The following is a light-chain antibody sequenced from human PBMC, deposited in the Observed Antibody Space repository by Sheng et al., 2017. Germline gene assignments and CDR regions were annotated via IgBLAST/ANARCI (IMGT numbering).Light chain of an antibody. Sequence: DIQMTQSPSSLSASVGDRVTITCRASQDVSNSLAWYQQKPMKAPKLLLSSAFTLQSGVPSRFSGTGSGTDFTLTISSLQPEDFASYYCQQYNSLTSFGQGTKLEIK. CDR1: QDVSNS. J-gene: IGKJ2*03. CDR3: QQYNSLTS. V-gene: IGKV1-NL1*01. CDR2: SAF.